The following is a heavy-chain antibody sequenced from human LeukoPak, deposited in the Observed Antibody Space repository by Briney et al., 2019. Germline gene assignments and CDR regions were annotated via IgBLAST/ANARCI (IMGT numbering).Heavy chain of an antibody. J-gene: IGHJ3*02. V-gene: IGHV3-21*01. Sequence: GGSLRLSCAASGFTFSSYSMNWVRQAPGKGLEWVSSISSSSSYIYYADSVKGRFTISRDNAKNSLYLQMNSLRAEDTAVYYCARIYYDSSGFYGGVTFDIWGQGTMVTVSS. D-gene: IGHD3-22*01. CDR1: GFTFSSYS. CDR3: ARIYYDSSGFYGGVTFDI. CDR2: ISSSSSYI.